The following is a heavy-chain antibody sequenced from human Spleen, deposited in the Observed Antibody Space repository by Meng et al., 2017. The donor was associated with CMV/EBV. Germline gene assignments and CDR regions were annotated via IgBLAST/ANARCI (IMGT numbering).Heavy chain of an antibody. J-gene: IGHJ4*02. Sequence: GESLKISCAASGFTFSSYWMHWVRQAPGKGLVWVSRINGDGSSTDYADSVKGRFTISRDNAKNTLYLQMNSLRAEDTAVYYCAKNRGFVVVPAAIDYWGQGTLVTVSS. CDR1: GFTFSSYW. V-gene: IGHV3-74*01. D-gene: IGHD2-2*01. CDR2: INGDGSST. CDR3: AKNRGFVVVPAAIDY.